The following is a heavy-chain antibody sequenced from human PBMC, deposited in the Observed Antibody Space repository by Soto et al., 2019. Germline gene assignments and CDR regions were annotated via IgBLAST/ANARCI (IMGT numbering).Heavy chain of an antibody. CDR2: INAGDGDT. D-gene: IGHD3-3*01. CDR3: FWSGYLPPNYYYYYMDV. V-gene: IGHV1-3*01. CDR1: GYPFTSYA. Sequence: ASVKVSCKASGYPFTSYAIHWVRQAPGQRLEWMGWINAGDGDTKYSQKFQGRVTITSDTSASTASMELSSLRSEDTAVYYDFWSGYLPPNYYYYYMDVWGKGTTVTVSS. J-gene: IGHJ6*03.